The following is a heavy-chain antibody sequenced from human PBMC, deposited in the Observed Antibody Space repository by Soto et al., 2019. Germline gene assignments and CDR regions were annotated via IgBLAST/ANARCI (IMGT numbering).Heavy chain of an antibody. Sequence: QVQLVESGGGVVQPGRSLRLSCAVSGLPFSSYGMHWVRQAPGKGLEWVAVIWYDGSNKYYEDSVKGRFTISRDNSKNTVDLQMSSLRVEDTAVYYCARGSGYSSGYFAYWGQGTLVTVSS. V-gene: IGHV3-33*01. CDR1: GLPFSSYG. CDR2: IWYDGSNK. CDR3: ARGSGYSSGYFAY. D-gene: IGHD6-19*01. J-gene: IGHJ4*02.